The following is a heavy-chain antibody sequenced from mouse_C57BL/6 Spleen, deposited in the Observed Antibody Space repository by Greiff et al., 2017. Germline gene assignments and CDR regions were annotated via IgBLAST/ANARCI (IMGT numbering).Heavy chain of an antibody. Sequence: QVQLQQPGAELVKPGASVKLSCKASGYTFTSYWMQWVKQRPGQGLEWIGEIDPSDSYTNYNQKFKGKATLTVDTSSSTAYMQLSSLTSEDSAVYYCARPNYYGSSYEFHYYAMDYWGQGTSVTVSS. CDR2: IDPSDSYT. D-gene: IGHD1-1*01. J-gene: IGHJ4*01. V-gene: IGHV1-50*01. CDR1: GYTFTSYW. CDR3: ARPNYYGSSYEFHYYAMDY.